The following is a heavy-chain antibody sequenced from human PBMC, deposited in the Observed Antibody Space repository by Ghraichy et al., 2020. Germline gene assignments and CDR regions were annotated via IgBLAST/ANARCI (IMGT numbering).Heavy chain of an antibody. V-gene: IGHV4-4*02. CDR2: IYHCGST. D-gene: IGHD6-13*01. CDR1: GGSISSSNW. J-gene: IGHJ4*02. CDR3: ARLAAAGY. Sequence: SETLSLTCAVSGGSISSSNWWSWVRQHPGKGREWIGEIYHCGSTNYNPSLKIRVTISVDKSKNQFSPKLSTVTAADTAGYYCARLAAAGYWSQGTLVTVSS.